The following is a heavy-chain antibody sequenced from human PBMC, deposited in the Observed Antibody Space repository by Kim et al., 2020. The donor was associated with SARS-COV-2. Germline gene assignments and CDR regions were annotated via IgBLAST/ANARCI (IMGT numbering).Heavy chain of an antibody. V-gene: IGHV1-46*01. D-gene: IGHD3-10*01. CDR1: GYTFTSYY. J-gene: IGHJ6*02. CDR2: INPSGGST. Sequence: ASVKVSCKASGYTFTSYYMHWVRQAPGQGLEWMGIINPSGGSTSYAQKFQGRVTMTRDTSTSTVYMELSSLRSEDTAVYYCARDKRAGEYGSGSYYIPLYYYDGRDVWGQGTTVTVSS. CDR3: ARDKRAGEYGSGSYYIPLYYYDGRDV.